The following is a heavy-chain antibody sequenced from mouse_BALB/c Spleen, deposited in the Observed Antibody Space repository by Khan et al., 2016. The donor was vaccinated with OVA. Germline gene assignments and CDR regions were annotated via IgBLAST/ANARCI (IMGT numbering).Heavy chain of an antibody. CDR3: ARVKDGRRDYFDY. CDR1: GYTFSNYW. V-gene: IGHV1-9*01. CDR2: ILPGSGNT. D-gene: IGHD1-1*01. Sequence: QVQLQQSGAELMKPGASVKISCKATGYTFSNYWIEWVKQRPGHGLEWIGEILPGSGNTNYNERFKGKATFTSDTSSNTAYMQLSSLTSEDSAVYFCARVKDGRRDYFDYWGQGTILTVSS. J-gene: IGHJ2*01.